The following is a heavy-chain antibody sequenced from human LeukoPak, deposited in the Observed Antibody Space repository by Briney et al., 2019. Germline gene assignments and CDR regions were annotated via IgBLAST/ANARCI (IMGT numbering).Heavy chain of an antibody. V-gene: IGHV1-69*02. CDR3: ARAPRPNYYYDSSGYYRG. Sequence: SVKVSCKAPGGTFSSYTISWVRQAPGQGLEWMGRIIPILGIANYAQKFQGRVTITADKSTSTAYMELSSLRSEDTAVYYCARAPRPNYYYDSSGYYRGWGQGTLVTVSS. D-gene: IGHD3-22*01. CDR2: IIPILGIA. J-gene: IGHJ4*02. CDR1: GGTFSSYT.